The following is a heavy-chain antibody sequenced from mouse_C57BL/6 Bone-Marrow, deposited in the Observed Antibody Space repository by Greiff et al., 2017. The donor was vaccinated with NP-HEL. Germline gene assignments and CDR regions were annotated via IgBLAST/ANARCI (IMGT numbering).Heavy chain of an antibody. CDR1: GYTFTSYT. CDR2: INPSSGYT. D-gene: IGHD1-1*01. Sequence: QVQLQQSGAELARPGASVKMSCKASGYTFTSYTMHWVKQRPGQGLEWIGYINPSSGYTKYNQKFKEKATLTADKSSSTAYMQLSSLTSEDSAVYYCARKTTVVATDWYFDVWGTGTTVTVSS. J-gene: IGHJ1*03. V-gene: IGHV1-4*01. CDR3: ARKTTVVATDWYFDV.